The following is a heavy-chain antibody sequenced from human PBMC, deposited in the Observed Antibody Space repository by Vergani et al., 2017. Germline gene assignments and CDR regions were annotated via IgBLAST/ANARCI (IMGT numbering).Heavy chain of an antibody. Sequence: QVQLQESGPGLVKPSQTLSLTCTVSGGSISSGGYYWSWIRQHPGKGLEWIGYIYYSGSTHYNPSLKSRVTISVDTSKNQFSLKLSSVTAADTAVYYCARGWWELLSFDYWGQGTLVTVSS. J-gene: IGHJ4*02. V-gene: IGHV4-31*03. D-gene: IGHD1-26*01. CDR3: ARGWWELLSFDY. CDR1: GGSISSGGYY. CDR2: IYYSGST.